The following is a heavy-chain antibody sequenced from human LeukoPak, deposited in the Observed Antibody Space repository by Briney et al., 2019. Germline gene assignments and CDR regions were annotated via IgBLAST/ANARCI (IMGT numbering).Heavy chain of an antibody. V-gene: IGHV4-59*10. CDR1: GGSVKSYY. D-gene: IGHD3-10*01. J-gene: IGHJ4*02. CDR3: ARGRRSFRGAIKRGAYYFDF. CDR2: IETGGSP. Sequence: KTSETLSLTCGVSGGSVKSYYWTWIRQAAGRGLEWIGHIETGGSPNYNPSLRSRVTVSVDTSKNQFSLRLSSVTAADTAVYYCARGRRSFRGAIKRGAYYFDFWGQGALVTVSS.